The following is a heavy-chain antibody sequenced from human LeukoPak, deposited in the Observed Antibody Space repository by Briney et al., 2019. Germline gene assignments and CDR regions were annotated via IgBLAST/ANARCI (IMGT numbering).Heavy chain of an antibody. D-gene: IGHD3-22*01. CDR3: ARASYYYDTTGLGAVDI. V-gene: IGHV3-9*01. Sequence: PGGSLRLSCAASGFTFNDHAMYWVRQAPGKGLEWVSGINWNSDNIGYADSVRGRFTISRDDAKNSLFLQMNSLRVEDTALYYCARASYYYDTTGLGAVDIWGRGTMVTVSS. J-gene: IGHJ3*02. CDR1: GFTFNDHA. CDR2: INWNSDNI.